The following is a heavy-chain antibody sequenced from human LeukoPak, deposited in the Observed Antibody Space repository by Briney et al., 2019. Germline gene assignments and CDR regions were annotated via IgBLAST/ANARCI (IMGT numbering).Heavy chain of an antibody. CDR1: GGTFSSYT. Sequence: SVKVSCKASGGTFSSYTISWVRQAPGQGLEWMGRIIPILGIANYAQKFQGRVTITADKSTSTAYMELSSLRSEDTAVYYCARVRDCSSTSCYAYYYYGMDVWGQGTTVTVSS. J-gene: IGHJ6*02. CDR3: ARVRDCSSTSCYAYYYYGMDV. V-gene: IGHV1-69*02. D-gene: IGHD2-2*01. CDR2: IIPILGIA.